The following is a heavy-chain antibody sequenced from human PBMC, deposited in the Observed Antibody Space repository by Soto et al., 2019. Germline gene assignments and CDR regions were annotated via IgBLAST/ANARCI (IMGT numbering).Heavy chain of an antibody. CDR1: GGPIKSGDDY. V-gene: IGHV4-30-4*01. D-gene: IGHD3-10*01. CDR3: ARAGFSYGHLLF. CDR2: VFYSGAT. J-gene: IGHJ4*02. Sequence: RLCRACDVSGGPIKSGDDYWNWIRQPPGKGLEWIGYVFYSGATNYSPSLKSRAAISMDRSKNQFSLSLTSVTAADTAVSYCARAGFSYGHLLFWGQGIRVTVSS.